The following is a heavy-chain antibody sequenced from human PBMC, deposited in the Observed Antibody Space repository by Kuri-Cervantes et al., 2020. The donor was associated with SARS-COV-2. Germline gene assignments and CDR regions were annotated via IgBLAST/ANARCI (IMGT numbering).Heavy chain of an antibody. CDR1: GGSISSYY. CDR2: IYYSGST. D-gene: IGHD2-2*01. CDR3: ARVVPAAISFFDI. V-gene: IGHV4-59*12. J-gene: IGHJ3*02. Sequence: SETLSLTCTVSGGSISSYYWSWIRQPPGKGLEWIGYIYYSGSTNYNPSLKSRLTVSVDTSKNQFSLKLSSVTAADTAVYYCARVVPAAISFFDIWGQGTMVTVSS.